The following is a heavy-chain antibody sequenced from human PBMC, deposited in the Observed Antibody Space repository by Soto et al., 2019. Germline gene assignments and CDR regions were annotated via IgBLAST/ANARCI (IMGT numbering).Heavy chain of an antibody. Sequence: ASVKVSCKASGYTFTSYGISWVRQAPGQGLEWMGWISAYNGNTNCAQKLQGRVTMTTDTSTSAAYMELRSLRSDDTAVYYCARIKLGYYYGDYWGQGTLVTVSS. D-gene: IGHD3-10*01. J-gene: IGHJ4*02. V-gene: IGHV1-18*01. CDR3: ARIKLGYYYGDY. CDR2: ISAYNGNT. CDR1: GYTFTSYG.